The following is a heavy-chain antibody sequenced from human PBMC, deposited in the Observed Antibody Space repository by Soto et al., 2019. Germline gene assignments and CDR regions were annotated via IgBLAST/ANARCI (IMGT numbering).Heavy chain of an antibody. Sequence: PSETLSLTCTVSGGSSSSSSYYWGWIRQPPGKGLEWIGSIYYSGSTYYNPSLKSRVTISVDTSKNQFSLKLSSVTAADTAVYYCARLDNWNIAYRGQGTLVTVSS. CDR1: GGSSSSSSYY. CDR3: ARLDNWNIAY. CDR2: IYYSGST. J-gene: IGHJ4*02. D-gene: IGHD1-20*01. V-gene: IGHV4-39*01.